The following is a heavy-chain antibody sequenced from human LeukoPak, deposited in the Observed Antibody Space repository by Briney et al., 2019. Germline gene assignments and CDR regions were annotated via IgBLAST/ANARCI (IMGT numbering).Heavy chain of an antibody. CDR1: GFTFSDYY. CDR2: ISSSGSTI. V-gene: IGHV3-11*01. Sequence: GGSLRLSCAASGFTFSDYYMSWIRQAPGKGLEWVSYISSSGSTIHYADSVRRRFTISRDNAKNSLYLQMNSLRAEDTAIYYCAKDSGNSGYDGYFDYWGQGTLVTVSS. D-gene: IGHD5-12*01. J-gene: IGHJ4*02. CDR3: AKDSGNSGYDGYFDY.